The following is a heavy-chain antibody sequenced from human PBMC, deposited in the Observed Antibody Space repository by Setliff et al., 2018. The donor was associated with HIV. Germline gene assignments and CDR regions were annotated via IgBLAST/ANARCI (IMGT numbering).Heavy chain of an antibody. Sequence: SETLSLTCTVSGGSISSYYWSWIRQPPGKGLEWIGYIYYSGSTNYNPSLKSRVTISVDTSKNQFSLKLSSVTAADTAVYYCARVRYSSGWYSHVFDIWGQGTMVTVSS. D-gene: IGHD6-19*01. CDR1: GGSISSYY. CDR3: ARVRYSSGWYSHVFDI. V-gene: IGHV4-59*01. J-gene: IGHJ3*02. CDR2: IYYSGST.